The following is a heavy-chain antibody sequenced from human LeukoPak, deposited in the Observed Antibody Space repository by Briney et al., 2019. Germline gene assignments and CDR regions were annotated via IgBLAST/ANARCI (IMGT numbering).Heavy chain of an antibody. D-gene: IGHD1-26*01. J-gene: IGHJ3*02. V-gene: IGHV1-69*13. CDR1: GGTFSSYA. Sequence: SVKVSCKASGGTFSSYAICWVRQAPGQGLEWMGGIIPIFGTANYAQKFQGRVTITADETTSTAYMELSSLRSEDTAVYYCARSVEWEPTRYDAFDIWGQGTMVTVSS. CDR3: ARSVEWEPTRYDAFDI. CDR2: IIPIFGTA.